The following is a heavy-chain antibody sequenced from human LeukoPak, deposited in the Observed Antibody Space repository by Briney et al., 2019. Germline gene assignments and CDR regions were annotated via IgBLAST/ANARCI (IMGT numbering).Heavy chain of an antibody. CDR2: INHSGST. J-gene: IGHJ4*02. CDR1: GGSFSGYY. CDR3: ASTPRHDYDISGYIY. Sequence: KPSETLSLTCAVYGGSFSGYYGSWVRQPPGKGLEWIGEINHSGSTSYNPSLKSRVTMSVDTSKNHFSLNLSSVTAADTAVYHCASTPRHDYDISGYIYWGQGTLVTVSS. D-gene: IGHD3-22*01. V-gene: IGHV4-34*01.